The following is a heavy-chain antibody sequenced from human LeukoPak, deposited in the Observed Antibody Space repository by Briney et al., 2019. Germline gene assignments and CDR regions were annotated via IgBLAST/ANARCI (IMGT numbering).Heavy chain of an antibody. CDR3: ARGYRNNWRFDY. J-gene: IGHJ4*02. Sequence: ETLSLICAVYGGSFSGYCWSWIRQPPGKGLEWIGEINHSGSTNYNPSLKSRVTISVDTSKNQFSLKLSSVTAADTAVYYCARGYRNNWRFDYWGQGTLVTVSS. D-gene: IGHD1-1*01. CDR1: GGSFSGYC. V-gene: IGHV4-34*01. CDR2: INHSGST.